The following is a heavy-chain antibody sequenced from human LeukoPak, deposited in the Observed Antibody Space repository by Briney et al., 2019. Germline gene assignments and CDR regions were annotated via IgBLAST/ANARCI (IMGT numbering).Heavy chain of an antibody. Sequence: GGSLRLSCAASGFTFSSYGMHWVRQAPGKGREWVAFILYDGSNKYYADSVKGRFTISRDNSKNTLYLQMNSLRAEDTAVYYCAKDIKDAFDIWGQGTMVTVSS. CDR3: AKDIKDAFDI. CDR1: GFTFSSYG. J-gene: IGHJ3*02. CDR2: ILYDGSNK. V-gene: IGHV3-30*02.